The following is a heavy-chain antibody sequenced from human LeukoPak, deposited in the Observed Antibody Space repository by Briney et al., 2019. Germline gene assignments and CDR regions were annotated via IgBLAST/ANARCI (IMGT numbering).Heavy chain of an antibody. CDR3: AGGLLGCSGGSCYPTDY. D-gene: IGHD2-15*01. CDR2: ISDDGNNK. J-gene: IGHJ4*02. Sequence: PGGSLRLSCAASGFTFSGYGMHWVRQAPGKGLEWVAVISDDGNNKYYVDSVKGRFTVSRGNPKNTLYLQMDSLRAEDTAVYYCAGGLLGCSGGSCYPTDYWGQGTLVTVSS. CDR1: GFTFSGYG. V-gene: IGHV3-30*03.